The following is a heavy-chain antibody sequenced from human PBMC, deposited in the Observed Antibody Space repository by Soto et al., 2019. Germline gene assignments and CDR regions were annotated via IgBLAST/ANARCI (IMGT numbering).Heavy chain of an antibody. CDR2: IYYSGST. J-gene: IGHJ3*02. CDR1: GGSISSSSYY. Sequence: SETLSLTCTVSGGSISSSSYYWGWIRRPPGKGLEWIGSIYYSGSTYYNPSLKSRVTISETTSKNQFSLKLSSVTAEDTAVYYCARDRSDDAFDIWGQGTMVTVSS. CDR3: ARDRSDDAFDI. V-gene: IGHV4-39*07.